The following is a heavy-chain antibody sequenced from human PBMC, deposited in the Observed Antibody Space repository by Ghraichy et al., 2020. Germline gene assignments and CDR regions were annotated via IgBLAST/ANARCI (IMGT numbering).Heavy chain of an antibody. CDR2: IYYSGST. D-gene: IGHD2-15*01. Sequence: SETLSLTCTVSGGSISSSSYYWGWIRQPPGKGLEWIGSIYYSGSTYYNPSLKSRVTISVDTSKNQFSLKLSSVTAADTAVYYCARQKVVVAATLDYWGQGTLVTVSS. CDR1: GGSISSSSYY. V-gene: IGHV4-39*01. J-gene: IGHJ4*02. CDR3: ARQKVVVAATLDY.